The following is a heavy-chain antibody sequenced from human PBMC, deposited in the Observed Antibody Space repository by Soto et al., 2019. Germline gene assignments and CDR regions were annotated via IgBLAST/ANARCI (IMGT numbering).Heavy chain of an antibody. J-gene: IGHJ5*02. CDR1: GGSVSSYSAA. V-gene: IGHV6-1*01. CDR2: TYYRSRFFS. CDR3: VRDRYSSSGWFDP. D-gene: IGHD3-10*01. Sequence: PSQTLSLTCAISGGSVSSYSAAWNWIRQSPSGGLEWLGRTYYRSRFFSDHAESVKSRIIINPDTSKNQFSLQLKSVTPEDTAVYYCVRDRYSSSGWFDPWGQGTPVTVSS.